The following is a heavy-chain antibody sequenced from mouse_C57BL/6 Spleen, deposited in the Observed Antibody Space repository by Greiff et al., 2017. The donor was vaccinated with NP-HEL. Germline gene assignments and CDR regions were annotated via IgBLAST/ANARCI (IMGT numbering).Heavy chain of an antibody. CDR1: GFTFSDYG. D-gene: IGHD2-5*01. J-gene: IGHJ4*01. CDR2: ISSGSRTI. CDR3: ARRVRYSNYEDYAMDY. V-gene: IGHV5-17*01. Sequence: EVKLVESGGGLVKPGGSLKLSCAASGFTFSDYGMHWVRQAPEKGLEWVAYISSGSRTIYYADTVKGRFTISRDNAKNTLFLQMTSLRSEDTAMYYCARRVRYSNYEDYAMDYWGQGTSVTVSS.